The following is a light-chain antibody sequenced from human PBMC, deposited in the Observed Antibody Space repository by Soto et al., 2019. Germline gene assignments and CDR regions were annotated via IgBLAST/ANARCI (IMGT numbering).Light chain of an antibody. CDR1: RSNIGSNT. J-gene: IGLJ3*02. CDR2: SNN. CDR3: AAWDDSLNGPL. V-gene: IGLV1-44*01. Sequence: QSVLTQPPSASGTPGQRVTIACSGRRSNIGSNTVNLYHPLPGTAPTLLIYSNNQRPSGVPDRFACSKSGTSASLAVNGLQSEDEADYYCAAWDDSLNGPLFGGGTKLTVL.